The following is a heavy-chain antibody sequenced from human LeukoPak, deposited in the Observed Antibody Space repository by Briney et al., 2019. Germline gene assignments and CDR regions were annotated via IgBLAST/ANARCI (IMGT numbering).Heavy chain of an antibody. V-gene: IGHV3-30*18. CDR1: GFTFSSYG. D-gene: IGHD3-3*01. Sequence: RGGSLRLSCAASGFTFSSYGMHWVRQAPGKGLEWVAVISYDGSNKYYADSVKGRFTISRDNSKNTLYLQMNSPRAEDTAVYYCAKDPTIFGVVTPPNVWFDPWGQGTLVTVSS. CDR2: ISYDGSNK. J-gene: IGHJ5*02. CDR3: AKDPTIFGVVTPPNVWFDP.